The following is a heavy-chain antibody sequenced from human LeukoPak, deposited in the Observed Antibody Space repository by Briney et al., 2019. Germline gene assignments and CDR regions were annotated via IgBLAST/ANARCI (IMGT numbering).Heavy chain of an antibody. CDR2: IFSDNT. CDR3: ARRAGAYSPPYDY. CDR1: GFTFSSNS. Sequence: GGSLRLSCTVSGFTFSSNSMSWVRQAPGKGLEWVSFIFSDNTHYSDSVKGRFTISRDKSKNTLYLQMNSLRAEDTAVYYCARRAGAYSPPYDYWGQGTLVTVSS. V-gene: IGHV3-53*01. D-gene: IGHD4/OR15-4a*01. J-gene: IGHJ4*02.